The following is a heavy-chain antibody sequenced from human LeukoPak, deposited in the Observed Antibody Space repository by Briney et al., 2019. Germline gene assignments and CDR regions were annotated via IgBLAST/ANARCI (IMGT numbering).Heavy chain of an antibody. Sequence: PSETLSLTCTVSGGSISGYYWGWIRQAPGKGLECIGYVHYRDSTNYNPSLKSRVTISLDTSKNQFSLQLSSVTAADTAVYYCARDPPGSGSYYDYWGQGTLVTVSS. CDR1: GGSISGYY. CDR3: ARDPPGSGSYYDY. D-gene: IGHD3-10*01. J-gene: IGHJ4*02. V-gene: IGHV4-59*01. CDR2: VHYRDST.